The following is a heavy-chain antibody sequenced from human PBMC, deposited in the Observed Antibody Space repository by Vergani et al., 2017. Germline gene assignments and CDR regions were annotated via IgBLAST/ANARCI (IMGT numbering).Heavy chain of an antibody. Sequence: QVQLVESGGGVVQPGRSLRLSCAASGFTFSSYGMHWVRQAPGKGLEWVAVISYDGSNKYYADSVKGRFTISRDNSKNTLYLQMNSLRAEDTAVYYCARAVGDDYFDYWGQGTLVTVSS. CDR2: ISYDGSNK. D-gene: IGHD1-26*01. V-gene: IGHV3-30*03. CDR3: ARAVGDDYFDY. J-gene: IGHJ4*02. CDR1: GFTFSSYG.